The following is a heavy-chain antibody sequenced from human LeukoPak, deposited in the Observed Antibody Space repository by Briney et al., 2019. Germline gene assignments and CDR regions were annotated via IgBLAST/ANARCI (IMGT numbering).Heavy chain of an antibody. CDR1: GVRFSDYT. CDR3: GKEGGA. Sequence: GGSLRLSCAASGVRFSDYTMTWVRQAPGEGPEWVSAIGGRGGSTYYADFLGGRFTISRDNSKDMLYLQMNSLKVKDTATYYCGKEGGAWGQGTKVTVSS. D-gene: IGHD3-16*01. V-gene: IGHV3-23*01. J-gene: IGHJ5*02. CDR2: IGGRGGST.